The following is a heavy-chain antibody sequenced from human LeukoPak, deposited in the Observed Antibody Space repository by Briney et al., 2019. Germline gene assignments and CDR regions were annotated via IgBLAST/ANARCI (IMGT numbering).Heavy chain of an antibody. CDR1: GFTFSTNW. D-gene: IGHD2-2*01. Sequence: GGSLRLSCTASGFTFSTNWMAWVRQAPGKGLERVANIKEDGSETYYVDSVKGRFTISRDNAKNSVYLQMSSLRAEDTAVYYCARDPDCTTTSCFDYWGQGTLVTVSS. CDR3: ARDPDCTTTSCFDY. CDR2: IKEDGSET. J-gene: IGHJ4*02. V-gene: IGHV3-7*03.